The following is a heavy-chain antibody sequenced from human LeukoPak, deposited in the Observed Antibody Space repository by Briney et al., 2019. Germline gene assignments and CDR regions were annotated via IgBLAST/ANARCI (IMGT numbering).Heavy chain of an antibody. V-gene: IGHV5-51*01. Sequence: GESLRISCKGSGYSFTSYWIGWVRQMPGKGLEWMGIIYPGDSDTRYSPSFQGRVTISADKSTSTAYLQWTSLKASDTAIYYCARRSADAFDIWGQGTMVTVSS. CDR3: ARRSADAFDI. J-gene: IGHJ3*02. CDR2: IYPGDSDT. CDR1: GYSFTSYW.